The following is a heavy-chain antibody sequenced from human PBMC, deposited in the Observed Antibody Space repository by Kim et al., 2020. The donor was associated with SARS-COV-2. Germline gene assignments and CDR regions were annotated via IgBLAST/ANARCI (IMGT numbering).Heavy chain of an antibody. J-gene: IGHJ4*02. CDR1: GYTFTAYY. V-gene: IGHV1-2*06. CDR3: AREYCTTGTCYHVDY. D-gene: IGHD2-15*01. CDR2: INPDAGGT. Sequence: ASVKVSCKASGYTFTAYYMEWVRQAPGQVLEWMGRINPDAGGTNYAQKFQGRVTMTRDTSISAAYMELSRLTSDDTAIYYCAREYCTTGTCYHVDYWGQ.